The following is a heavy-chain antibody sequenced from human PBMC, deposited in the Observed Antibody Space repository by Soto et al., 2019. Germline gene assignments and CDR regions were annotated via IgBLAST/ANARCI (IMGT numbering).Heavy chain of an antibody. CDR1: GGSISSYY. D-gene: IGHD7-27*01. V-gene: IGHV4-59*01. Sequence: QVQLQESGPGLVQPSETLSLTCTVSGGSISSYYWSWIRQPPGKGLEWIGYIYYSGSTNYNPSLKRRVTISVDTSKNQFSLKLSSVTAADTAVYYCASRWGTSFDFWGQGTLVTVSS. CDR3: ASRWGTSFDF. J-gene: IGHJ4*02. CDR2: IYYSGST.